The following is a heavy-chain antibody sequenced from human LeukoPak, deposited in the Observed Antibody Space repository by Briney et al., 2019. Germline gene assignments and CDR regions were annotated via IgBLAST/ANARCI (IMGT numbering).Heavy chain of an antibody. CDR2: IYYSGST. Sequence: SETLSLTCTVSGGSISSSSYYWGWIRQPPGKGLEWIGSIYYSGSTYYNPSLKSRVTISVDTSKNQFSLKLSSVTAADTAVYYCARHAYSSSWFPLGYFDYWGQGTLVTVSS. D-gene: IGHD6-13*01. CDR1: GGSISSSSYY. J-gene: IGHJ4*02. CDR3: ARHAYSSSWFPLGYFDY. V-gene: IGHV4-39*01.